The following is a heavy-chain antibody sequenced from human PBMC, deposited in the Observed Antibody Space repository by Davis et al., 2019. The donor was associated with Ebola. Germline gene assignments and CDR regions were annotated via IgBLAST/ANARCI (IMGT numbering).Heavy chain of an antibody. Sequence: GESLKISCAASGFTFSDYYMSWIRQAPGKGLEWVSYISSSSSYTNYAASVKGRFTISRDNAKNSLYLQMNSLKAENTAVYYGARAEVGATVYYYYGMDVWGQGTTVTVSS. CDR2: ISSSSSYT. J-gene: IGHJ6*02. CDR1: GFTFSDYY. D-gene: IGHD1-26*01. V-gene: IGHV3-11*06. CDR3: ARAEVGATVYYYYGMDV.